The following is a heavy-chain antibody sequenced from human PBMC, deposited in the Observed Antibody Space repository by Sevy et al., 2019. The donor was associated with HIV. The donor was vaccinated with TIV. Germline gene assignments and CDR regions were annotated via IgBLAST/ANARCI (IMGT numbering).Heavy chain of an antibody. CDR3: ARGTWGVVDS. V-gene: IGHV3-74*01. D-gene: IGHD3-10*01. CDR2: INSDGERT. J-gene: IGHJ4*02. CDR1: GLTSNNFW. Sequence: GGSLRLSCAASGLTSNNFWLHWVRQAPGKGLVWVSRINSDGERTGYADFVKGRFTISRDNAKNTASLQMNSLRADDTAIYYCARGTWGVVDSWGQGTLVTVSS.